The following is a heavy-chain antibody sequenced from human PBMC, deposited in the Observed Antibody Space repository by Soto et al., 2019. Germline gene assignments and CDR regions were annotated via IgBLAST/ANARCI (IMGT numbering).Heavy chain of an antibody. CDR1: GGSISSYY. Sequence: SETLSLTCTVSGGSISSYYWSWIRQPPGKVLEWIGYIYYSRSTNYNPSLKSRVTISVETSKNQFSLKLSSVTAADTAVYYCARAPFGRGYSGYEVSYCMDVWGQGTTVT. CDR3: ARAPFGRGYSGYEVSYCMDV. J-gene: IGHJ6*02. D-gene: IGHD5-12*01. V-gene: IGHV4-59*01. CDR2: IYYSRST.